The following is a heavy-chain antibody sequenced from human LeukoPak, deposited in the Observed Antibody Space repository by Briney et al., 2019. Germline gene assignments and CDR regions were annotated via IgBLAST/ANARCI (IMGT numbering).Heavy chain of an antibody. Sequence: ASVKVSCKASGYTFTSYGISWVRQAPGQGLEWMGWISAYNGNTNYAQKLQGRLTMTTDTSTSTAYMELRSLRSDDTAVYYCARVRMVTRDFDYWGQGTLVTVSS. J-gene: IGHJ4*02. CDR3: ARVRMVTRDFDY. CDR2: ISAYNGNT. CDR1: GYTFTSYG. D-gene: IGHD2-21*02. V-gene: IGHV1-18*01.